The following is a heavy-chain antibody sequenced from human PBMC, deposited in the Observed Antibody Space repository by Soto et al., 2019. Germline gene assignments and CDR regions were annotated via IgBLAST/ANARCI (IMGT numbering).Heavy chain of an antibody. Sequence: TGGSLRLSCAASGITVSNNYMSWFRQAPGKGLEWVSAISPAGDTYYADSVKGRLTISRDDSKNSVDLQMNSLKTEDTAVYYCVRTIQPGTTTYFDHWGQGTLVTVSS. CDR3: VRTIQPGTTTYFDH. D-gene: IGHD1-1*01. CDR1: GITVSNNY. CDR2: ISPAGDT. V-gene: IGHV3-66*01. J-gene: IGHJ4*02.